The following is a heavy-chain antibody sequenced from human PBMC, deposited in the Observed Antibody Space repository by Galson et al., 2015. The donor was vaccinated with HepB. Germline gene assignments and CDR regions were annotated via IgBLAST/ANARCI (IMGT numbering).Heavy chain of an antibody. Sequence: SVRLSCAASGFTFSDYYMSWIRQAPGKGLEWVSYISSSGSTIYYADSVKGRFTISRDNAKNSLYLQMNSLRAEDTAVYYCAREPPTGPIAAAGTFVYYGMDVWGQGTTVTVSS. CDR1: GFTFSDYY. V-gene: IGHV3-11*01. CDR3: AREPPTGPIAAAGTFVYYGMDV. D-gene: IGHD6-13*01. J-gene: IGHJ6*02. CDR2: ISSSGSTI.